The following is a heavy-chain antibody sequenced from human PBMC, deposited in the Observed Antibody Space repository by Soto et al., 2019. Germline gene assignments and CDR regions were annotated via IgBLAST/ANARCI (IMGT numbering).Heavy chain of an antibody. CDR3: AKDGLGSCTGGTCYGSDY. D-gene: IGHD2-15*01. CDR1: GFTFSSYV. V-gene: IGHV3-23*01. Sequence: EVQLLESGGNLVQPGGSLRLSCAASGFTFSSYVMSWVRQAPGKGLEWVSTISGSGASIYDADSVKGRFTISRDNSKNTVYLQMTSLRAEATAVYYCAKDGLGSCTGGTCYGSDYWGQGTLVTVSS. CDR2: ISGSGASI. J-gene: IGHJ4*02.